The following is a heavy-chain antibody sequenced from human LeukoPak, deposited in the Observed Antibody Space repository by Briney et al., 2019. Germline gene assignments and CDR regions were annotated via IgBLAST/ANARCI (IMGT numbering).Heavy chain of an antibody. Sequence: SETLSLTCAVYGWSLNNHYWIWIRQPPGKGLEWIGEINHSGSTNYNPSLESRVTMSVDTSKSQFFLKLTSVTAADTAVYYCARGPAAVHPWGQGTLVTVSS. CDR2: INHSGST. D-gene: IGHD6-13*01. CDR3: ARGPAAVHP. V-gene: IGHV4-34*01. J-gene: IGHJ5*02. CDR1: GWSLNNHY.